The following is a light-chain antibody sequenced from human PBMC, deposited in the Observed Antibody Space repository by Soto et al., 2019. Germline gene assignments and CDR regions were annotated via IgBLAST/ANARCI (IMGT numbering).Light chain of an antibody. CDR1: KNDIGVYDF. J-gene: IGLJ1*01. CDR2: EVV. Sequence: QSALTQPPSASGSPGQSVTISCTGTKNDIGVYDFVSWYQHHPGKAPRLIIYEVVQRPSGVPDRFPGSKSGNTASLTISGLQAEDEADYYCSSYTTSSSYVFGTGTKVTVL. CDR3: SSYTTSSSYV. V-gene: IGLV2-8*01.